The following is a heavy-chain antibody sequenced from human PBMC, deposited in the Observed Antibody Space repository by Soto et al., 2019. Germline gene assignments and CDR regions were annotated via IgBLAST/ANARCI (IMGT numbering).Heavy chain of an antibody. J-gene: IGHJ6*02. CDR2: ISAYNGNT. D-gene: IGHD2-15*01. CDR1: GYTFTSYG. CDR3: ARDLGNRYYYYYGMDV. Sequence: ASVKVSCKASGYTFTSYGISWVRQEPGQGLEWMGWISAYNGNTNYAQKLQGRVTMTTDTSTSTAYMELRSLRSDDTAVYYCARDLGNRYYYYYGMDVWGQGTTVTVSS. V-gene: IGHV1-18*04.